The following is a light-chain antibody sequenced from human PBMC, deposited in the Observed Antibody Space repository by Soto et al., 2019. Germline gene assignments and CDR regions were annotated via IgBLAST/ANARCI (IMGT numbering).Light chain of an antibody. Sequence: QSVLTQPTSVSGSPGQSITISCTGNSYDIGAYDYVSWYQQHPGKAPKLMIYEVSNRPSGVSNRFSGSKSGNTASLTISGLQAEDEADYYCSSYTSSSTWVFGGGTKLTVL. V-gene: IGLV2-14*01. CDR2: EVS. J-gene: IGLJ3*02. CDR3: SSYTSSSTWV. CDR1: SYDIGAYDY.